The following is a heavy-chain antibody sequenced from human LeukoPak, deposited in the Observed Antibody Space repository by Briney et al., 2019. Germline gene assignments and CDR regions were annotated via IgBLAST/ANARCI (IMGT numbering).Heavy chain of an antibody. J-gene: IGHJ1*01. CDR3: AIPSGYSYGPYFQH. Sequence: KPSETLSLTCAVYGGSFSGYYWSWIRQPPGKGLEWIGEINHSGSTNYNPSLKSRVTISVDTSKNQFSLKLSSETAADTAVYYCAIPSGYSYGPYFQHWGQGTLVTVSS. D-gene: IGHD5-18*01. V-gene: IGHV4-34*01. CDR1: GGSFSGYY. CDR2: INHSGST.